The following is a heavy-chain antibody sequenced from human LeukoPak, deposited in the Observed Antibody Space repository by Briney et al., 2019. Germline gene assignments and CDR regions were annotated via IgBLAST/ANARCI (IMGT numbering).Heavy chain of an antibody. D-gene: IGHD3-3*01. CDR1: GFTFSSYA. J-gene: IGHJ4*02. CDR3: ATSQGSGWLNYFDF. CDR2: ITGSGGGT. V-gene: IGHV3-23*01. Sequence: TGGSLRLSCAASGFTFSSYAMTWVRQAPGKGLKWVSSITGSGGGTYYADSVKGRFTISRDNSKNTLYLQMNSLRADDTAVYYCATSQGSGWLNYFDFWGQGTLVTVSS.